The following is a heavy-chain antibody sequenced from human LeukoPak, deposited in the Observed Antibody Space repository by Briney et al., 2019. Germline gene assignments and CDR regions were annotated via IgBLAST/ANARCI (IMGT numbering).Heavy chain of an antibody. CDR2: VYSSGST. J-gene: IGHJ4*02. CDR1: GGSLNKYC. Sequence: SETLSLTCAVSGGSLNKYCWNWFRLAAGKRLEWIGRVYSSGSTNYNPSLKSRFNVSVDTSKNHVYLKVNSVTAADTAVYFCARESYVSFYLFDFWGQGTSVTVSS. CDR3: ARESYVSFYLFDF. D-gene: IGHD2-2*01. V-gene: IGHV4-4*07.